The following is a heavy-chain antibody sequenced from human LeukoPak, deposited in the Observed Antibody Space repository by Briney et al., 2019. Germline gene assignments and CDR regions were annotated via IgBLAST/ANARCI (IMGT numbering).Heavy chain of an antibody. CDR1: GFTFSSYW. CDR2: IKQDGSEK. CDR3: ARSALGAFDI. V-gene: IGHV3-7*04. D-gene: IGHD3-10*01. Sequence: PGGSLRLSCVASGFTFSSYWMSWVRQAPGKGLEWVANIKQDGSEKYYVDSVKGRFTISRDNAKNSLYLQMNSLRADDTAVYYCARSALGAFDIWGQGTMVTVSS. J-gene: IGHJ3*02.